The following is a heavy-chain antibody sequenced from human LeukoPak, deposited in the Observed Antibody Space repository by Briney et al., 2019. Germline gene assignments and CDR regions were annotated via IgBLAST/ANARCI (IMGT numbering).Heavy chain of an antibody. V-gene: IGHV1-24*01. CDR1: GYTLTELS. J-gene: IGHJ4*02. CDR3: AKATAVAGTFDY. D-gene: IGHD6-19*01. Sequence: ASVKVSCEVSGYTLTELSMHWVRQAPGKGLEWMGGFDPEDGETIYAQKFQGRVTMTEDTSTDTAYMELSSLRSEDTAVYYCAKATAVAGTFDYWGQGTLVTVSS. CDR2: FDPEDGET.